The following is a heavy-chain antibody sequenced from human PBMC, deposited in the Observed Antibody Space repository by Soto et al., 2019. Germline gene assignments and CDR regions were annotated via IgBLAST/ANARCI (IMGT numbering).Heavy chain of an antibody. D-gene: IGHD2-21*02. CDR1: GYSFTSYW. CDR2: IYPGDSDT. Sequence: PGESLKISCKGSGYSFTSYWIGWARQMPGKGLEWMGIIYPGDSDTRYSPSFQGQVTISADKSISTAYLQWSSLKASDTAMYYCARSRYCGGDCYSHDAFDIWGQGTMVTVSS. V-gene: IGHV5-51*03. CDR3: ARSRYCGGDCYSHDAFDI. J-gene: IGHJ3*02.